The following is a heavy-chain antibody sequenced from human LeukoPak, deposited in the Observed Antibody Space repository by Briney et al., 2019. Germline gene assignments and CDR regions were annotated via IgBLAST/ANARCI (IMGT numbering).Heavy chain of an antibody. Sequence: GASVTVSCKASGYTFTSYGISWVRQAPGQGLEGMGWISGYNGNTNYAQKVQGRVNMTTDTSSSTAYMELRSLRSDDTAVYYCARVGSSGYMGFFHYWGQGTLVTVSS. D-gene: IGHD3-22*01. J-gene: IGHJ4*02. CDR1: GYTFTSYG. CDR2: ISGYNGNT. CDR3: ARVGSSGYMGFFHY. V-gene: IGHV1-18*01.